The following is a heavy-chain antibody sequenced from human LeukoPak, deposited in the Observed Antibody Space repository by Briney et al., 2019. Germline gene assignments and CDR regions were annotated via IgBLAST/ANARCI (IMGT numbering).Heavy chain of an antibody. CDR2: ISGSGSDT. Sequence: PGGSQRLSCAASGLTFSSYAMNWVRQAPGKGLEWVSGISGSGSDTYYAGAVKGRFTVSRDNSKNTLYLQMNGLRAEDTALDYCAKGTQTSCYGGFDYWGQGTLVTVSS. D-gene: IGHD2-2*01. CDR3: AKGTQTSCYGGFDY. CDR1: GLTFSSYA. V-gene: IGHV3-23*01. J-gene: IGHJ4*02.